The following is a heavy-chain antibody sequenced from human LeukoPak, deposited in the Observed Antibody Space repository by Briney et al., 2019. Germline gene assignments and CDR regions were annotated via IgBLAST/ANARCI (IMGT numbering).Heavy chain of an antibody. CDR1: GFTVSSNY. CDR2: IYSGGST. D-gene: IGHD3-9*01. CDR3: ARRPLRYFDWGYDY. V-gene: IGHV3-53*01. Sequence: GGSLRLSCAASGFTVSSNYMSWVRQAPGKGLEWVSVIYSGGSTYYADSVKGRFTISRDNSKNTLYLQMNSLRAEDTAVYYCARRPLRYFDWGYDYWGQGTLVTVSS. J-gene: IGHJ4*02.